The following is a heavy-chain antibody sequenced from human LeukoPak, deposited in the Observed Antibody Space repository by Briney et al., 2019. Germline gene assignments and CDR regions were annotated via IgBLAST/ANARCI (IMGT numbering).Heavy chain of an antibody. CDR1: GFTVSSNY. CDR2: MKEDGSEK. V-gene: IGHV3-7*01. Sequence: GGSLRLSCAASGFTVSSNYMSWVRQAPGKGLEWVANMKEDGSEKYYVDSMKGRLTISRDNAKNSLYLQINSLRAEDTAVYYCARYYGSGYPFDYWGQGTLVTVSS. CDR3: ARYYGSGYPFDY. D-gene: IGHD3-10*01. J-gene: IGHJ4*02.